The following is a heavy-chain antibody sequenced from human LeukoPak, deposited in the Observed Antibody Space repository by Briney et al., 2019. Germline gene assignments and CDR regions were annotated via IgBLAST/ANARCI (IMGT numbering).Heavy chain of an antibody. V-gene: IGHV1-2*02. CDR1: GYTFIGYY. CDR2: INPRSGGT. D-gene: IGHD3-9*01. J-gene: IGHJ5*02. Sequence: ASVKVSCKASGYTFIGYYMHWVRQAPAHGPEWMGWINPRSGGTKYAQKFHGRLTMTRDTSISIAYMELSRLRSDDTAVYYCARGPALYYDILTGSTYKYFDPWGQGTLVTVSS. CDR3: ARGPALYYDILTGSTYKYFDP.